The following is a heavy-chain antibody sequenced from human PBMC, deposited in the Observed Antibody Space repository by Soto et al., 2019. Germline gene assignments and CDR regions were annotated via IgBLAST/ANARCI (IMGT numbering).Heavy chain of an antibody. CDR3: AKAISGTTGGMGV. V-gene: IGHV3-23*01. D-gene: IGHD1-20*01. CDR2: ISGTGVGT. CDR1: GFTFSNNA. Sequence: LRLSCAASGFTFSNNAMSWFRQAPGKGLEWVSSISGTGVGTYYADSVKGRFTISRDNSKNTLFLQMNRLRAEDSAVYYCAKAISGTTGGMGVWGQGTTVTVSS. J-gene: IGHJ6*02.